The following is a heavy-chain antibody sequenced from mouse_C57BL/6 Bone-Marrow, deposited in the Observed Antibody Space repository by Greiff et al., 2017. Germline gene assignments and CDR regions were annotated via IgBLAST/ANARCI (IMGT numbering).Heavy chain of an antibody. CDR3: AGHYGSSCYWFAY. J-gene: IGHJ3*01. V-gene: IGHV5-9*01. D-gene: IGHD1-1*01. Sequence: EVKLMESGGGLVKPGGSLKLSCAASGFTFSSYTMSWVRQTPEKRLEWVATISGGGGNTYYPDSVKGRFTISRDNAKNTLYLQMSSLRSEDTALYYCAGHYGSSCYWFAYWGQGTLVTVSA. CDR2: ISGGGGNT. CDR1: GFTFSSYT.